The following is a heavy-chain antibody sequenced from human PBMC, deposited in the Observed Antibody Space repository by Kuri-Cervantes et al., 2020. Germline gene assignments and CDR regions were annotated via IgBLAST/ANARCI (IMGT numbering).Heavy chain of an antibody. CDR1: GFTCSSYS. Sequence: GESLKVSCAASGFTCSSYSMHWVRQAPGKGLEWVAVISYDGSNKYYADSVKGRFTISRDNSKNTLYLQMNSLRAEDTAVYYCARDGLFDPYPQQLVFFGDAFDIWGQGTMVTVSS. V-gene: IGHV3-30*19. J-gene: IGHJ3*02. CDR3: ARDGLFDPYPQQLVFFGDAFDI. CDR2: ISYDGSNK. D-gene: IGHD6-13*01.